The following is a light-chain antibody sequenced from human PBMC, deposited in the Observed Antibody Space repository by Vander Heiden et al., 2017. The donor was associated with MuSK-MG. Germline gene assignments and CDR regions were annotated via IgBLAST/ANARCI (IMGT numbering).Light chain of an antibody. V-gene: IGKV1-39*01. CDR1: QSIGFY. CDR3: QHSYDILT. Sequence: DIQMTQSPSSLSASVGDRVTITCRASQSIGFYLTWYQQKPGKAPKLLIYAASRCQSGVPQKYSDSGFETDCTLTSSRRQNADFATYYGQHSYDILTFGGGTKVEIK. CDR2: AAS. J-gene: IGKJ4*01.